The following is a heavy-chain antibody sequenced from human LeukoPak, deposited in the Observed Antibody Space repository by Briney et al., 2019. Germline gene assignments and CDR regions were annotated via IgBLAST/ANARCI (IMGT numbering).Heavy chain of an antibody. Sequence: GSLRLSCATSGLSFSSYWMSWVRQAPDKGPEWVANIKQDGSEKYYVDSVRGRFTISRDNAKSSLFLQMNSLRAEDTAVYYCARGKGYADYIGGLGTLVTVSS. CDR2: IKQDGSEK. V-gene: IGHV3-7*05. D-gene: IGHD4-17*01. CDR3: ARGKGYADYI. CDR1: GLSFSSYW. J-gene: IGHJ4*02.